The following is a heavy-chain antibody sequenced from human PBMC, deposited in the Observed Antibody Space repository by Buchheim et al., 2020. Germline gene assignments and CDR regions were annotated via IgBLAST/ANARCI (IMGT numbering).Heavy chain of an antibody. CDR1: GYTFTGYY. D-gene: IGHD2-2*01. V-gene: IGHV1-2*04. CDR3: ARDVIAARYCSSTSCYPYYYYYGMDV. J-gene: IGHJ6*02. CDR2: INPNSGGT. Sequence: QVQLVQSGAEVKKPGASVKVSCKASGYTFTGYYMHWVRQAPGQGLEWMGWINPNSGGTNYAQKFQGWVTMTRDTSSSTAYMELSRLRSDDTAVYYCARDVIAARYCSSTSCYPYYYYYGMDVWGQGTT.